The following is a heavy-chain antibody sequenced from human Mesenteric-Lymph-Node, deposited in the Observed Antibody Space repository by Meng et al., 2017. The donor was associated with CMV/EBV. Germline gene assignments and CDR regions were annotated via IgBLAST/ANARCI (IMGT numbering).Heavy chain of an antibody. CDR1: GGSFSGYY. J-gene: IGHJ4*02. V-gene: IGHV4-34*01. CDR3: ARGSSYDILTGYFDY. CDR2: INHSGST. Sequence: QVQLPQGGAGLLKPSETLSLTCAVYGGSFSGYYWNWIRQSPEKGLEWIGEINHSGSTTYNPSFTSRIIISVDTSTNQISLNMSSVTAADTAVYYCARGSSYDILTGYFDYWGQGALVTVSS. D-gene: IGHD3-9*01.